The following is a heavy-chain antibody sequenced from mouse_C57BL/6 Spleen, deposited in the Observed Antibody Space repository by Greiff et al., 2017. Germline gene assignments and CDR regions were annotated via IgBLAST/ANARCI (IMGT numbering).Heavy chain of an antibody. D-gene: IGHD1-1*01. CDR1: GYAFSSSW. CDR3: ARGGDYYSSAWFAY. CDR2: IYPGDGDT. J-gene: IGHJ3*01. Sequence: VQLQQSGPELVKPGASVKISCKASGYAFSSSWMHWVKQRPGKGLEWIGRIYPGDGDTNYNGKFKGKATLTADKSSSTAYVHLSSLTSEDSAVYFCARGGDYYSSAWFAYWGQGTLVTVSA. V-gene: IGHV1-82*01.